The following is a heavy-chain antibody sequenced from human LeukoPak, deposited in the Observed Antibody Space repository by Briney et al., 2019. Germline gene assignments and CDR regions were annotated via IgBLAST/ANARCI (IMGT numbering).Heavy chain of an antibody. CDR3: ARTNSSSWYTGWFDP. CDR1: GFTFSSYG. Sequence: PGGSLRLSCAASGFTFSSYGMHWVRQAPGKGLEWVAVISYDGSNKYYADSVKGRFTISRDNSKNTLYLQMNSLRAEDTAVYYCARTNSSSWYTGWFDPWGQGTLVTVSS. D-gene: IGHD6-13*01. CDR2: ISYDGSNK. J-gene: IGHJ5*02. V-gene: IGHV3-30*03.